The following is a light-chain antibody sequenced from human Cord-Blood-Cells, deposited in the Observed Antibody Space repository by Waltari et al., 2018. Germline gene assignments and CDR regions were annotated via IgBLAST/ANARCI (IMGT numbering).Light chain of an antibody. CDR2: DAS. J-gene: IGKJ4*01. CDR3: QQYNSYSLT. Sequence: IQMTPYPPTPPASVGDRVTITCRASQSISSWLAWYQHKPGKAPKLLIYDASSLESGVPARFSGSGSGTEFTLTISSLQPDDFATYYCQQYNSYSLTCGGGTKVEIK. CDR1: QSISSW. V-gene: IGKV1-5*01.